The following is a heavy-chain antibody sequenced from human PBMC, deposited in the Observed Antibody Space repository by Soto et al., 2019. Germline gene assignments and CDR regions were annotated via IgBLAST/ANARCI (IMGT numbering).Heavy chain of an antibody. D-gene: IGHD3-10*01. CDR3: ARETYYSVSRSYILDY. CDR1: GGSISSGGYS. V-gene: IGHV4-30-2*01. Sequence: SETLSLTCAVSGGSISSGGYSWSWIRQPPGKGLEWIGYIYHSGSTYYNPSLQSRVTISVDTSKNQFSLKLNSVTAADTAVYYCARETYYSVSRSYILDYWGQGTLVTVSS. J-gene: IGHJ4*02. CDR2: IYHSGST.